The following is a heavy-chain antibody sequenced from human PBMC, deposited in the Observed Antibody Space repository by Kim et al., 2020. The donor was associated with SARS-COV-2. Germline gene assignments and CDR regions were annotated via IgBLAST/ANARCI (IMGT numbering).Heavy chain of an antibody. CDR1: GYSFTSYW. J-gene: IGHJ5*02. V-gene: IGHV5-51*01. Sequence: GESLKISCKGSGYSFTSYWIGWVRQMPGKGLEWMGIIYPGDSDTRYSPSFQGQVTISADKSISTAYLQWSSLKASDTAMYYCARRAGATTRVGWFDPWGQGTLVTVSS. CDR3: ARRAGATTRVGWFDP. CDR2: IYPGDSDT. D-gene: IGHD1-26*01.